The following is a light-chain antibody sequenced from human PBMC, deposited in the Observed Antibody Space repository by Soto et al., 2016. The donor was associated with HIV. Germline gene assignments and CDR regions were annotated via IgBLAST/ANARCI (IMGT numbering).Light chain of an antibody. J-gene: IGLJ2*01. CDR2: DDT. CDR3: QVWDSRAGHVY. CDR1: KIGSKS. V-gene: IGLV3-21*04. Sequence: SYELRQPPSVSVAPGETASLTCGGDKIGSKSVHWYRQKAGRAPVLVINDDTDRPSGIADRLSGSNPGNTATLTITRVEVGDEADYYCQVWDSRAGHVYFGGGTKLTVL.